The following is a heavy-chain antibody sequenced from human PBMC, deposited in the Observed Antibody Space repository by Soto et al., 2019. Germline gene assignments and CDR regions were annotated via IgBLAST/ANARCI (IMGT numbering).Heavy chain of an antibody. CDR3: ARHETYCTNRSCSQGFDF. Sequence: GQSLKISCKGAGGSFGNYWIVCLRKMTGKGLEWLGFIFPGDSETTYNPSFEDQVTMSADKSTDTAYLQWTSLKASDTAIYYCARHETYCTNRSCSQGFDFWGHGTLVTVPS. CDR2: IFPGDSET. D-gene: IGHD2-8*01. V-gene: IGHV5-51*01. CDR1: GGSFGNYW. J-gene: IGHJ4*01.